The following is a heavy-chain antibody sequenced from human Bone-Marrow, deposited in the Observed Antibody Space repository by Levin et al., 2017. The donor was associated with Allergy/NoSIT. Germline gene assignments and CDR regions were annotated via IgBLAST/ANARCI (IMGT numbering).Heavy chain of an antibody. V-gene: IGHV1-69*06. CDR1: GGTFSDYS. Sequence: SVKVSCKASGGTFSDYSISWVRQAPGQGLEWMGRIIVMFDTPNYAQKFQGRVTITADKSTTTVYMELRSLRSEDTAVYYCARENYYDRSASYYAIRELTWGQGTLVTVSS. CDR2: IIVMFDTP. D-gene: IGHD3-22*01. CDR3: ARENYYDRSASYYAIRELT. J-gene: IGHJ5*02.